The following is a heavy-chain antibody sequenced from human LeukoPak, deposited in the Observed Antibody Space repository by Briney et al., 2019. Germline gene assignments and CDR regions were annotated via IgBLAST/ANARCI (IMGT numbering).Heavy chain of an antibody. CDR1: GASITSHH. D-gene: IGHD1-1*01. CDR3: VRDKPFSGTSGYFDY. CDR2: IHTSGDA. V-gene: IGHV4-4*07. J-gene: IGHJ4*02. Sequence: SETLSLTCTVSGASITSHHWSWVRQPAGKGLEWIGRIHTSGDAKYTLSLRSRVTMSVDASKNQFSLKLPSATAADTAIYYCVRDKPFSGTSGYFDYWGQGTLVTVSS.